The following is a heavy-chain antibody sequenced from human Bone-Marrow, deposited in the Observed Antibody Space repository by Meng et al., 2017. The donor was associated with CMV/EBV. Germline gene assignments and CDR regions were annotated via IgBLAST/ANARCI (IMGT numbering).Heavy chain of an antibody. Sequence: GSLRLSCTVSGGSISSYYWSWIRQPPGKGLEWIGYIYYSGSTNYNPSLKSRVTISVDTSKNQFSLKLSSVTAADTAVYYCARERDGGWFDYWGQGTLVTVYS. CDR3: ARERDGGWFDY. CDR2: IYYSGST. D-gene: IGHD6-19*01. CDR1: GGSISSYY. V-gene: IGHV4-59*01. J-gene: IGHJ4*02.